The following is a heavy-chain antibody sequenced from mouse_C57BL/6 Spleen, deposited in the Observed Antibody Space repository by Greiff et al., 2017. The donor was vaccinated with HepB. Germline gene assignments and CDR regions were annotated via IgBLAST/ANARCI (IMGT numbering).Heavy chain of an antibody. CDR3: ARTDYGSSYGWYFDV. D-gene: IGHD1-1*01. CDR2: ISSGSSTI. V-gene: IGHV5-17*01. J-gene: IGHJ1*03. CDR1: GFTFSDYG. Sequence: EVKVVESGGGLVKPGGSLKLSCAASGFTFSDYGMHWVRQAPEKGLEWVAYISSGSSTIYYADTVKGRFTIARDNAKNTLFLQMTRLRSEDTAMYYCARTDYGSSYGWYFDVWGTGTTVTVSS.